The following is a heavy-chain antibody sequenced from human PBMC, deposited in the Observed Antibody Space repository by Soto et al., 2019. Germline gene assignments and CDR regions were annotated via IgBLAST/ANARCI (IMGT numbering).Heavy chain of an antibody. CDR2: IDSSTKYT. Sequence: QVQLVESGGGLVRPGGSLRLSCEASGFTFRDYYMTWFRQAPGKGLECLSYIDSSTKYTNYADSVKGRFTISGDNAKNSLYLQMNSLRADDTAVYYCAREYYYTMDVWGQGTMVTVSS. CDR1: GFTFRDYY. J-gene: IGHJ6*02. CDR3: AREYYYTMDV. V-gene: IGHV3-11*05.